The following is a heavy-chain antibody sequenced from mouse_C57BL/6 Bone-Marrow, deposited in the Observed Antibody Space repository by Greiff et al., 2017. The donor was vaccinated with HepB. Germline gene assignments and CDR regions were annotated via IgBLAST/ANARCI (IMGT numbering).Heavy chain of an antibody. CDR1: GYTFTSYW. J-gene: IGHJ4*01. CDR3: ASTGYAMDY. CDR2: IDPSDSYT. V-gene: IGHV1-69*01. Sequence: QVQLQQPGAELVMPGASVKLSCKASGYTFTSYWMHWVKQRPGQGLEWIGEIDPSDSYTNYNQKVKGKSTLTVAKSSSTAYMQLSSLTSEDSAVYYCASTGYAMDYWGQGTSVTVSS.